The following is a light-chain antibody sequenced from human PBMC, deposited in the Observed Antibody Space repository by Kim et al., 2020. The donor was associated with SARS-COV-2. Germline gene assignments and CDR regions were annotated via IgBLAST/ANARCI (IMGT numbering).Light chain of an antibody. J-gene: IGKJ1*01. Sequence: EIVLTQSPGTLSSSPGERATLSCRASQSVSSSYLAWYQQKPGQAPRLLIYGASSRATGVPDRFSGSGSGTDFTLTITRLEPEDFAVYYCQQYGNSPHTFGQGTKVDIK. CDR1: QSVSSSY. CDR3: QQYGNSPHT. CDR2: GAS. V-gene: IGKV3-20*01.